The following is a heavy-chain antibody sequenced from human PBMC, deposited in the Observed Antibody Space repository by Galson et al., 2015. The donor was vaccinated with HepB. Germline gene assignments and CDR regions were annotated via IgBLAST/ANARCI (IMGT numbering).Heavy chain of an antibody. D-gene: IGHD5-18*01. Sequence: SLRLSCAASGFTFSSFAMTWVRQAPGKGMEWVSSTSGSGDMTYYSDSVKGRFTISRDNSKNTLYLRMSSLRAEDTAVYFCAKDPLGSSYGRTNWFDPWGQGTLVTVSS. V-gene: IGHV3-23*01. J-gene: IGHJ5*02. CDR1: GFTFSSFA. CDR2: TSGSGDMT. CDR3: AKDPLGSSYGRTNWFDP.